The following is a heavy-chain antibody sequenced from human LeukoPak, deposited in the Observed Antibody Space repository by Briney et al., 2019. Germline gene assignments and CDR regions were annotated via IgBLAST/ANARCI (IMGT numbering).Heavy chain of an antibody. V-gene: IGHV3-21*01. CDR1: GFTFSSYS. CDR3: ARFMSLVAGNGGDY. J-gene: IGHJ4*02. CDR2: ISSSGSYI. D-gene: IGHD6-19*01. Sequence: GGSLRLSCAASGFTFSSYSMNWVRQAPGKGLEWVSSISSSGSYIYYADSVKGRFTISRDNAKNSLYLQMSSLRAEDTAVYYCARFMSLVAGNGGDYWGQGTLVTVSS.